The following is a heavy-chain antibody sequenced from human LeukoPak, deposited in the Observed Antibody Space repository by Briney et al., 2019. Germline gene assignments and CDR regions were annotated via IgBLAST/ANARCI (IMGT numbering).Heavy chain of an antibody. Sequence: TSETLSLTCTVSGGSISSYYWSWIRQPPGKGLEWIGYIYYSGSTNYNPSLKSRVTISVDTSKNQFSLKLSSVTAADTAVYYCARGENGEPFDYWGQGTLVTVCS. CDR2: IYYSGST. V-gene: IGHV4-59*01. J-gene: IGHJ4*02. D-gene: IGHD4-17*01. CDR3: ARGENGEPFDY. CDR1: GGSISSYY.